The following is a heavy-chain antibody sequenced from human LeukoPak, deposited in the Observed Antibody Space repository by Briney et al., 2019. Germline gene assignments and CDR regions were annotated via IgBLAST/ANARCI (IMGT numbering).Heavy chain of an antibody. CDR3: ARIGSSGYYYLSYFDY. CDR1: GYTFTSYG. D-gene: IGHD3-22*01. J-gene: IGHJ4*02. V-gene: IGHV1-18*01. CDR2: ISAYNGNT. Sequence: RASVKVSCKASGYTFTSYGISWVRQAPGQGLEWMGWISAYNGNTNYAQKLQGRVTMTTDTSTSTAYMELRSLRSDDTAVYYCARIGSSGYYYLSYFDYWGQGTLVTVSS.